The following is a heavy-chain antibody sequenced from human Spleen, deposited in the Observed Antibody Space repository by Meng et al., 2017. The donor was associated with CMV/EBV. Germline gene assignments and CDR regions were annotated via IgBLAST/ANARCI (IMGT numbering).Heavy chain of an antibody. J-gene: IGHJ6*02. CDR3: TRAALEASQIRGINIDQYYYYYGMDV. CDR1: GFTFSNYA. D-gene: IGHD3-10*01. Sequence: GESLKISCKASGFTFSNYAMHWVRQAPGKGLEWVALISDDESYKYYADSVKGRFTISRDNAKDSLYLLMNSLRAEDTALYYCTRAALEASQIRGINIDQYYYYYGMDVWGRGTTVTVSS. CDR2: ISDDESYK. V-gene: IGHV3-33*01.